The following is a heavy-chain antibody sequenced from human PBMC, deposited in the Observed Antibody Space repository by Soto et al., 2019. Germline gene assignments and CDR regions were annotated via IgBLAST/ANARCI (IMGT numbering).Heavy chain of an antibody. CDR2: IKSKTDGGTT. CDR3: TTGSPKPSPLEVPRNRKDMVLHFDY. J-gene: IGHJ4*02. CDR1: GFTFSNAW. V-gene: IGHV3-15*07. Sequence: EVQLVESGGGLVKPGGSLRLSCAASGFTFSNAWMNWVRQAPGKGLEWVGRIKSKTDGGTTDYAAPVKGRFTISSDDSKNTLYLQMNSVKTEDTDVYYCTTGSPKPSPLEVPRNRKDMVLHFDYWGQGTLVTVSS. D-gene: IGHD2-8*01.